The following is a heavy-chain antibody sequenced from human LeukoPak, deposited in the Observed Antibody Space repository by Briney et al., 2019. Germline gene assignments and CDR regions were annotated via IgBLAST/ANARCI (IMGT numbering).Heavy chain of an antibody. CDR2: IYYSGST. V-gene: IGHV4-59*01. CDR1: GGSISSYY. Sequence: SGTLSLTCTVSGGSISSYYWSWIRQPPGKGLEWIGYIYYSGSTNYNPSLKSRVTISVDTSKNQFSLKLSSVTAADTAVYYCARVRDGSGSYSRRFFDYWGQGTLVTVSS. CDR3: ARVRDGSGSYSRRFFDY. D-gene: IGHD3-10*01. J-gene: IGHJ4*02.